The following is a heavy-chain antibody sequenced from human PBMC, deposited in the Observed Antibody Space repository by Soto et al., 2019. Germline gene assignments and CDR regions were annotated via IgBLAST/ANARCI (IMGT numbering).Heavy chain of an antibody. J-gene: IGHJ3*02. Sequence: QVQLVQSGAEVKKPGASVKVSCKASGYTFTSYAMHWVRQAPGQRLEWMGWINAGNGNTKYSQKFQGRVTITRDTSGGTAYMELSRLRSEDTAVYYCARDYYDSSGYWGIYGFDIWGQGTMVTVSS. D-gene: IGHD3-22*01. CDR2: INAGNGNT. CDR3: ARDYYDSSGYWGIYGFDI. CDR1: GYTFTSYA. V-gene: IGHV1-3*01.